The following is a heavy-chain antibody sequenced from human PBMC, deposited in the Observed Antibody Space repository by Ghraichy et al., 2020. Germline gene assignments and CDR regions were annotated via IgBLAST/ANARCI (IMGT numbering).Heavy chain of an antibody. CDR2: IYHSGIT. Sequence: LTCTVSGGSISTYYWSWIRQSPGKGLEWIGYIYHSGITNYNPSLKSRVTISVDTSKNQFSLNLSSVTAADTAVYYCARAAGWLRTNWYFDLLGRGSLVTVSS. J-gene: IGHJ2*01. D-gene: IGHD5-12*01. CDR3: ARAAGWLRTNWYFDL. V-gene: IGHV4-59*01. CDR1: GGSISTYY.